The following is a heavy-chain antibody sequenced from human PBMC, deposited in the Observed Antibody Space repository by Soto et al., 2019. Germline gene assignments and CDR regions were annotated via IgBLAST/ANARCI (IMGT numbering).Heavy chain of an antibody. CDR1: GGTFSSYA. D-gene: IGHD3-22*01. CDR3: ARVNDSSGYYYVYLDY. V-gene: IGHV1-69*13. Sequence: ASVKVSCKASGGTFSSYAISWVRQAPGQGLEWMGGIIPIFGTANYAQKFQGRVTITADESTSTAYMELSSLRSEDTAVYYCARVNDSSGYYYVYLDYWGQGTLVTVS. CDR2: IIPIFGTA. J-gene: IGHJ4*02.